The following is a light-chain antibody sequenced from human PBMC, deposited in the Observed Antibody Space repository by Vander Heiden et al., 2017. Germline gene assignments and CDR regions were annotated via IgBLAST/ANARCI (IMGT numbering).Light chain of an antibody. CDR2: LGA. V-gene: IGKV2-28*01. CDR1: QSLLHSNGYIY. J-gene: IGKJ4*01. Sequence: DIAMTQSPLSLPVTLGEPASISCRPSQSLLHSNGYIYLDWYLQKPGQSPQLLIYLGANRASGVPDRFSGSGSGTDFTLKISRVEAEEVGGYYGMQALQTPLTFGGGTKVEIK. CDR3: MQALQTPLT.